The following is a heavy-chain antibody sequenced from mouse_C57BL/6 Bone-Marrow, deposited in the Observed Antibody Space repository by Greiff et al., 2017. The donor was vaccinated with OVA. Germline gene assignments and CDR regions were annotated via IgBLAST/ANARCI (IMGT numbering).Heavy chain of an antibody. J-gene: IGHJ4*01. Sequence: EVQLVESEGGLVQPGSSMKLSCTASGFTFSDYYMAWVRQVPEKGLEWVANINYDGSSTSYLDSLKSRFILSRDNAKNILYLQMSSLKSEDTATYYCARESDSSDAMDYWGQGTSVTVSS. V-gene: IGHV5-16*01. CDR2: INYDGSST. CDR1: GFTFSDYY. D-gene: IGHD3-2*02. CDR3: ARESDSSDAMDY.